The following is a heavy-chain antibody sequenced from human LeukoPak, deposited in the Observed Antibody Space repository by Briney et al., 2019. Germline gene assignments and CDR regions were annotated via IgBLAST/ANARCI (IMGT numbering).Heavy chain of an antibody. J-gene: IGHJ4*02. V-gene: IGHV4-59*01. CDR2: IYYSGSA. CDR1: GGSIFADY. D-gene: IGHD3-10*01. CDR3: ARRTGSYFGQFDS. Sequence: SETLSLTCSVSGGSIFADYWSWIRQPPGKGLEWIGYIYYSGSANYNPSLKSRITISVDTSKNEFSLRLRSVTAADTAIYYCARRTGSYFGQFDSWGQGTLVTVSS.